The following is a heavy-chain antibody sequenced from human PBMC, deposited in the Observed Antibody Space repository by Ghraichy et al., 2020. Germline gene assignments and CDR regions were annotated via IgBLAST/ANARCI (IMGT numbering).Heavy chain of an antibody. V-gene: IGHV4-39*01. CDR1: GDSISSTSYL. D-gene: IGHD3-16*02. Sequence: SETLSLTCAVSGDSISSTSYLWGWIRQPPGQGLEWIGSVYYGGTTYYNPSLKSRVSISVETSKNQFSLNLSSVTAAGTAVYYCARSRSGGIIITFGGIVARLDVWGIGTTVTVSS. CDR2: VYYGGTT. J-gene: IGHJ6*04. CDR3: ARSRSGGIIITFGGIVARLDV.